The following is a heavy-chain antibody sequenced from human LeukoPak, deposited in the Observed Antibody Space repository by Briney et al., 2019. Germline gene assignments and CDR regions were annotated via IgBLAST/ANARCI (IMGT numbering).Heavy chain of an antibody. J-gene: IGHJ4*02. CDR2: INPSGGDT. D-gene: IGHD1-14*01. Sequence: ASVTVSFKASGYTFTDYHIHWVRQAPGQGLEWMGIINPSGGDTSYAQKFQGRLTMTRDTSTNTVYMELTSLRSEDTAVYYCAREVMDNLRFDYWGQGTLVTVSS. CDR3: AREVMDNLRFDY. CDR1: GYTFTDYH. V-gene: IGHV1-46*01.